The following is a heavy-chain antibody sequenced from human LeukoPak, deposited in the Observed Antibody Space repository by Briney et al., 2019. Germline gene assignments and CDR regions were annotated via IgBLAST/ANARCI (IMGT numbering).Heavy chain of an antibody. CDR2: IIPIFGTA. Sequence: ASVKVSCKASGGTFSSYAISWVRQAPGQGLEWMGGIIPIFGTANYAQKFQGRVTITADESTSTAYMELSSLRSEDTAVYYSARARYDFWSGYPMNYYYYYYMDVWGKGTTVTVSS. J-gene: IGHJ6*03. CDR1: GGTFSSYA. V-gene: IGHV1-69*13. CDR3: ARARYDFWSGYPMNYYYYYYMDV. D-gene: IGHD3-3*01.